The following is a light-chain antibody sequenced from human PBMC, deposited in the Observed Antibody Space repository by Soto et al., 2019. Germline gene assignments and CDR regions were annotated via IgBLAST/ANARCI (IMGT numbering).Light chain of an antibody. CDR3: QQYNNWPPST. CDR2: GAS. CDR1: QSVTSN. V-gene: IGKV3-15*01. J-gene: IGKJ4*01. Sequence: EIVMTQSPATLSVSPGERATLSCRASQSVTSNLAWYQQKPGQAPRLLIYGASTRATDIPARFSGSGSGTEFTLTISSLQSEDFAVYYCQQYNNWPPSTFGGGTKVEIK.